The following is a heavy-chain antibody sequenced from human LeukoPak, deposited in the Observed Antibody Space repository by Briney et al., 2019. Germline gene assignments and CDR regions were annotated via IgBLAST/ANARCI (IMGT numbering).Heavy chain of an antibody. CDR2: INQSGST. CDR3: ARGGSRKSYYYYGMDV. CDR1: GGSFSSYY. Sequence: PSETLSLTCAVYGGSFSSYYWSWIRQPPGKGLEWIGEINQSGSTNYNPSLKSRVTISVDTSKNQFSLKLSSVTAADTAVYYCARGGSRKSYYYYGMDVWGQGTTVTVSS. D-gene: IGHD2-2*01. J-gene: IGHJ6*02. V-gene: IGHV4-34*01.